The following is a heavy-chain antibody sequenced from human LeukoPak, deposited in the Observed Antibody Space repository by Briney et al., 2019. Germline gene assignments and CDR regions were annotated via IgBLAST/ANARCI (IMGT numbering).Heavy chain of an antibody. CDR2: MNPNSGNT. V-gene: IGHV1-8*01. Sequence: ASVKVSCKASGYTFTSYDINWVRQASGQGLEWMGWMNPNSGNTGYAQKFQGRVTMTRNTSISTAYMELSSLRSEDTAVYYCARGNSGWKKNWFDPWGQGTLVTVSS. CDR1: GYTFTSYD. D-gene: IGHD6-19*01. CDR3: ARGNSGWKKNWFDP. J-gene: IGHJ5*02.